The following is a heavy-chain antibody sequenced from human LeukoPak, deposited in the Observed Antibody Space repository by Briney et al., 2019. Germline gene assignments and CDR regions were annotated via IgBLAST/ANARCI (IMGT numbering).Heavy chain of an antibody. V-gene: IGHV3-30-3*01. CDR1: GFTFSSYA. J-gene: IGHJ4*02. CDR2: ISYDGSNK. D-gene: IGHD5-12*01. CDR3: ARDGGYDWVFDY. Sequence: GRSLRLSCAASGFTFSSYAMHWVRQAPGKGLEWVAVISYDGSNKYYADSVKGRFTISRDNSKNTLYLQMNSLRAEDTAVYYCARDGGYDWVFDYWGQGTPVTVSS.